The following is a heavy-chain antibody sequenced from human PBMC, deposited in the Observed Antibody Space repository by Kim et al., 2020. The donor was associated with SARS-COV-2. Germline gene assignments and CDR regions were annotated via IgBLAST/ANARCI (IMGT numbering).Heavy chain of an antibody. J-gene: IGHJ4*02. V-gene: IGHV4-34*01. Sequence: IPSLKSRVTLSVDTAKNEFSQELSAVTAADTALYYCARGIVAVAVKFDYWGQGTLVTVSS. CDR3: ARGIVAVAVKFDY. D-gene: IGHD6-19*01.